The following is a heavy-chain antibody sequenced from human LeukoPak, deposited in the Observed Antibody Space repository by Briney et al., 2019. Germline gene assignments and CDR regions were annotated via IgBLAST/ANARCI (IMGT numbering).Heavy chain of an antibody. Sequence: GGSLRLSCAASGFTFSSYAMSWVRQAPGKGLEWVSAISVSGGSTYYADTVKGRFTISRDNSKNTLYLQMNSLRAEDTAVYYCAKDLLGLSDYYYDSSDAYWGQGTLVSVSS. CDR1: GFTFSSYA. CDR2: ISVSGGST. D-gene: IGHD3-22*01. CDR3: AKDLLGLSDYYYDSSDAY. V-gene: IGHV3-23*01. J-gene: IGHJ4*02.